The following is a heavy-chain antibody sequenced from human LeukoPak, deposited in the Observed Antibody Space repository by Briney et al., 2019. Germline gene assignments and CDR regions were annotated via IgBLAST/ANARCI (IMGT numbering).Heavy chain of an antibody. CDR2: ISGSGGKT. J-gene: IGHJ6*03. Sequence: GGSLRLSCAASGFSLSTYALSWVRQAPGGGLEWVAAISGSGGKTFHADSVKGRFTISKDNSENRLSLQMDSLRAEDTAVYFCAKDTTAWWYHRAYMNVWGKGTTVTVSS. CDR3: AKDTTAWWYHRAYMNV. D-gene: IGHD2-15*01. V-gene: IGHV3-23*01. CDR1: GFSLSTYA.